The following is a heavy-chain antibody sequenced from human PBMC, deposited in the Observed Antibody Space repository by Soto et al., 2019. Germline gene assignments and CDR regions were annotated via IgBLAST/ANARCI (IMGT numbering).Heavy chain of an antibody. J-gene: IGHJ4*02. V-gene: IGHV3-23*01. CDR3: AKDIGSDAYDYVWGSYRGNDY. Sequence: GGSLRLSCAASGFTFSSYAMSWVRQAPGKGLEWVSAISGSGGSTYYADSVKGRFTISRDNSKNTLYLQMNSLRAEDTAVYYCAKDIGSDAYDYVWGSYRGNDYWGQGTLVTVSS. CDR2: ISGSGGST. D-gene: IGHD3-16*02. CDR1: GFTFSSYA.